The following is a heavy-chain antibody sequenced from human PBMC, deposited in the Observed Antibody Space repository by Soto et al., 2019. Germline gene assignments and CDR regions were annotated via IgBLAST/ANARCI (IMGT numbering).Heavy chain of an antibody. CDR2: VSSSSDYI. CDR3: ARDVSTLAGRAFDY. J-gene: IGHJ4*02. Sequence: GGSLRLSCAASGLTFSGFSMNLVRHAPGKGLEWVSSVSSSSDYIHYAESVKGRFAISRDNAKNSSYLQMNSLRAEDTAVYYCARDVSTLAGRAFDYWGQGTLVTVSS. CDR1: GLTFSGFS. V-gene: IGHV3-21*01. D-gene: IGHD3-16*01.